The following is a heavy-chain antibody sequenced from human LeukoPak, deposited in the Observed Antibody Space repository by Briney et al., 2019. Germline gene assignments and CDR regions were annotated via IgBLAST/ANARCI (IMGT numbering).Heavy chain of an antibody. D-gene: IGHD2-15*01. Sequence: GESLKISCKGSGYSFTSYWIGWVRQLPGKGLEWMGIIYPGDSDTRYSPSFQGQVTISADKSISTAYLQWSSLKASDTAMYYCARVGVVPDNWFDPWGQGTLVTVSS. CDR2: IYPGDSDT. CDR3: ARVGVVPDNWFDP. CDR1: GYSFTSYW. V-gene: IGHV5-51*01. J-gene: IGHJ5*02.